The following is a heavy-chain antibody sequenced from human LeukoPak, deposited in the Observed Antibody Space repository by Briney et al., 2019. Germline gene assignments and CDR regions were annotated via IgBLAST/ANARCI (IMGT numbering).Heavy chain of an antibody. J-gene: IGHJ4*02. CDR2: VYYDGTS. D-gene: IGHD5-24*01. CDR3: VRHISTNTGYFDS. Sequence: SETLSLICTVSGGSINSHSYYWGWIRQPPGKGLEWIGSVYYDGTSYSNPSLKSRAAVFVDTSRVQFSLDLSFVTAADTALYYCVRHISTNTGYFDSCGPGILVSVSS. V-gene: IGHV4-39*01. CDR1: GGSINSHSYY.